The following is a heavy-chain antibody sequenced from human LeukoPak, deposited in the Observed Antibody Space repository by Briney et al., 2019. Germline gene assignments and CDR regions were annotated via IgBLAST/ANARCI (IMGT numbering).Heavy chain of an antibody. V-gene: IGHV3-15*01. CDR2: IKSKGDVETT. D-gene: IGHD3-10*01. CDR3: ATDLGLTMIRGVIVH. CDR1: GFTFTNAW. J-gene: IGHJ1*01. Sequence: GGSLRLSCAASGFTFTNAWMTWVRQAPGKGLEWVGRIKSKGDVETTDYAAPVKGRFFMSRDDAEATLYLQMNSPQADDTAVYYCATDLGLTMIRGVIVHWGQGALVTVSS.